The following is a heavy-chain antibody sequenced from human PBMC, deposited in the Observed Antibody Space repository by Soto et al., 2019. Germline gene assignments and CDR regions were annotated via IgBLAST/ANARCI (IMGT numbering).Heavy chain of an antibody. D-gene: IGHD5-12*01. CDR3: VKAPSSTTRSGPDY. V-gene: IGHV3-23*01. J-gene: IGHJ4*02. CDR1: GFTFSNYA. CDR2: ISVGGDGT. Sequence: GGSLRLSCAASGFTFSNYAMSWVRQAPGKGLEWVSAISVGGDGTYYPDSVKGRFTISRDNSKNTLFLQMNSLRAEDTAVYYCVKAPSSTTRSGPDYWGQGTLVTVSS.